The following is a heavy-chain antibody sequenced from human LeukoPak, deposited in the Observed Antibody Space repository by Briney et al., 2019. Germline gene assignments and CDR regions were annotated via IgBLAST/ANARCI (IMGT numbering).Heavy chain of an antibody. CDR1: GGSISSYY. J-gene: IGHJ4*02. CDR2: ISYSGNT. CDR3: ARQGGYIAPLAL. Sequence: SETLSLTCTVSGGSISSYYWSWLRQPPGKGLEWLGYISYSGNTNYNPSLKSRVTISVDTSKNQFSLKLTSVTAADTAVYYCARQGGYIAPLALWGQGTLVTVSA. V-gene: IGHV4-59*08. D-gene: IGHD6-13*01.